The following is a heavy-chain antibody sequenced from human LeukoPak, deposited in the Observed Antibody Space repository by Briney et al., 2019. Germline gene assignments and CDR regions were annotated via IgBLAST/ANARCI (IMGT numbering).Heavy chain of an antibody. J-gene: IGHJ2*01. CDR1: GFTFSSYW. V-gene: IGHV3-7*03. CDR2: IKQDGSEK. D-gene: IGHD3-22*01. CDR3: ASLNATEGYYYKISWYFDL. Sequence: GGSLRLSCAASGFTFSSYWMSWVRQAPGKGLEWVANIKQDGSEKYYVDSVKGRFTISRDNAKNSLYLQMNSLRAEDTAVYYCASLNATEGYYYKISWYFDLWGRGTLVTVSS.